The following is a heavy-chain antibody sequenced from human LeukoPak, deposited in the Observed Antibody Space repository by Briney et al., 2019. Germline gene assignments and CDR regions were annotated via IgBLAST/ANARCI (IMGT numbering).Heavy chain of an antibody. J-gene: IGHJ5*02. CDR2: IYHSGST. V-gene: IGHV4-38-2*01. CDR3: ARANYYDSSGSIANWFDP. Sequence: SETLSLTCAVPGYSISSGYYWGWIRQPPGKGLEWIGSIYHSGSTYYNPSLKSRVTISVDTSKNQSSLKLSSVTAADTAVYYCARANYYDSSGSIANWFDPWGQGTLVTVSS. D-gene: IGHD3-22*01. CDR1: GYSISSGYY.